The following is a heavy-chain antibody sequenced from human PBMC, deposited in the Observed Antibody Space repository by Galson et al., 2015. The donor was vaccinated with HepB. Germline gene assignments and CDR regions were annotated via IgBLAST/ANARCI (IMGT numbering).Heavy chain of an antibody. V-gene: IGHV3-43*01. CDR3: AKDPLGGTSNCPDY. CDR1: GFTFDEYS. D-gene: IGHD2-2*01. Sequence: SLRLSCAASGFTFDEYSMHWVRQAPRKGLEWVSLISWDGGGTYYADSVKGRFTISRDNSKNSLYLQMDSLRTEDTAFYYCAKDPLGGTSNCPDYRDQGTLLTVSS. J-gene: IGHJ4*02. CDR2: ISWDGGGT.